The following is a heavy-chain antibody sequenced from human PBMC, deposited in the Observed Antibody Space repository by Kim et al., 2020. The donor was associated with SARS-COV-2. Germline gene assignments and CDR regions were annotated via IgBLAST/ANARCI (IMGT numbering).Heavy chain of an antibody. D-gene: IGHD2-2*01. V-gene: IGHV1-69*13. J-gene: IGHJ5*02. CDR2: IIPIFGTA. Sequence: SVKVSCKASGGTFSSYAISWVRQAPGQGLEWMGGIIPIFGTANYAQKFQGRVTITADESTSTAYMELSSLRSEDTAVYYCARVGYCSSTSCYARWFDPWGQGTLVTVSS. CDR1: GGTFSSYA. CDR3: ARVGYCSSTSCYARWFDP.